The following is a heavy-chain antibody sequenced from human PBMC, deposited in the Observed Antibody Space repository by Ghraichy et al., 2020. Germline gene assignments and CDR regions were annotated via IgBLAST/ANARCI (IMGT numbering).Heavy chain of an antibody. CDR1: GFTFSGYS. V-gene: IGHV3-21*01. D-gene: IGHD3-10*01. Sequence: GGSLRLSCVASGFTFSGYSIHWVRQAPGKGLEWVSSISSSSNKIYYVDSVKGRFTISRDNAKHSLYLQMNNLRAEDTAVYYCAREGDNGLLWDYWGQGTPVTVSS. CDR2: ISSSSNKI. CDR3: AREGDNGLLWDY. J-gene: IGHJ4*02.